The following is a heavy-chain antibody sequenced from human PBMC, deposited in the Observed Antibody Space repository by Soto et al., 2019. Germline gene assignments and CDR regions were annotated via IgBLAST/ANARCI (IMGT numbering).Heavy chain of an antibody. D-gene: IGHD3-10*01. CDR2: IIPIFGTA. J-gene: IGHJ4*02. CDR1: GYTFTSYG. V-gene: IGHV1-69*13. Sequence: GASVKVTCKASGYTFTSYGISWVRQAPGQGLEWMGGIIPIFGTANYAQKFQGRVTITAGESTSTAYMELSSLRSEDTAVYYCAAFYGSGSYPDYWGQGTLVTVSS. CDR3: AAFYGSGSYPDY.